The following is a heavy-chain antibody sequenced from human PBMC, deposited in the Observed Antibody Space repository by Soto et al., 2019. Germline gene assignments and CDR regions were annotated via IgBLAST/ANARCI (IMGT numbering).Heavy chain of an antibody. D-gene: IGHD3-10*01. Sequence: EVQLLESGGGLVQPGGSLRLSCAASGFTFNNYAMTSVRQAPGKGLEWVSAISGGGDTTSYADSVKGRFTVSRDGSKNTLQLQMSSRRAEDTALYYCAKGRGGSGSLTPRVDFWGQGTLVTVSS. CDR3: AKGRGGSGSLTPRVDF. J-gene: IGHJ4*02. V-gene: IGHV3-23*01. CDR1: GFTFNNYA. CDR2: ISGGGDTT.